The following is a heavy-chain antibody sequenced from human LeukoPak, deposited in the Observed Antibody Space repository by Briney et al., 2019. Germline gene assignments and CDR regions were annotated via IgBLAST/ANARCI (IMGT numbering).Heavy chain of an antibody. Sequence: ASVKVSCKASGYTFTSYGISWVRQAPGQGLEWMGWISAYNGNTNYAQKLQGRVTMTTDTSTSTAYMELRSLRSDDTAVYYCARDKDCSGGSCYGFDAFDIWGQGTMVTVSS. CDR2: ISAYNGNT. CDR1: GYTFTSYG. J-gene: IGHJ3*02. V-gene: IGHV1-18*01. D-gene: IGHD2-15*01. CDR3: ARDKDCSGGSCYGFDAFDI.